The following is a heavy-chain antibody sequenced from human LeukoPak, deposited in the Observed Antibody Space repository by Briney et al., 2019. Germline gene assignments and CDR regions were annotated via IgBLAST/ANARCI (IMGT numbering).Heavy chain of an antibody. J-gene: IGHJ4*02. CDR2: ISGSGDTT. CDR3: AKAAHSTYDHHFAY. D-gene: IGHD4-11*01. CDR1: GFTFINYA. Sequence: GESLRLSCAASGFTFINYAMSWVRQAPGKGLEWVSAISGSGDTTYYADSVKGRFTISRDNSGNTLYLQMNSLRGEDTAMYYCAKAAHSTYDHHFAYWGQGTLVTVSS. V-gene: IGHV3-23*01.